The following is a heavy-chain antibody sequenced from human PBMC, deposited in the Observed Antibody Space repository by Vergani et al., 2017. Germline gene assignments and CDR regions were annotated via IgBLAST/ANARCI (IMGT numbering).Heavy chain of an antibody. J-gene: IGHJ6*02. Sequence: EVQLVESGGGLVKRGGSLRLSCAASGFTFSSYSMNWVRQAPGKGLEWVSSISSSSSYIHYSDSLKGRFTISRDNAKSSLYLQMNSLRAEDTGVYYCARDRYYLGSGRYPYFDYYGLDVWGQGTAVTVSS. D-gene: IGHD3-10*01. CDR2: ISSSSSYI. CDR1: GFTFSSYS. CDR3: ARDRYYLGSGRYPYFDYYGLDV. V-gene: IGHV3-21*01.